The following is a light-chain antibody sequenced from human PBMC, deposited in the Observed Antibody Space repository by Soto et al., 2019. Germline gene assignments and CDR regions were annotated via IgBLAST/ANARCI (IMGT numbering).Light chain of an antibody. Sequence: IVLTQSPGTLSLSPGERATLSCRASQSVSRNYLAWYQQKPGQAPRLLMYGASSRATGIPDRFSGSGSGTDFTLTISRLEPEDFAVYYCQQYCSSPRTFGQGTKVEIK. V-gene: IGKV3-20*01. CDR2: GAS. J-gene: IGKJ1*01. CDR1: QSVSRNY. CDR3: QQYCSSPRT.